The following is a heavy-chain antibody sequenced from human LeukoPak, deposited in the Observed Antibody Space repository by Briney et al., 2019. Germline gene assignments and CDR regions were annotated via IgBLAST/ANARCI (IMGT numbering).Heavy chain of an antibody. Sequence: PGGSLRLSCAASGFTFSSYSMNWVRQAPGKGLEWVSYISSSSSTIYYADSVKGRFTISRDNAKNSLYLQMNSLRAEDTAVYYCARDLEEDYYDSSGYYSSSLDYWGQGTLVTVSS. CDR1: GFTFSSYS. CDR3: ARDLEEDYYDSSGYYSSSLDY. CDR2: ISSSSSTI. J-gene: IGHJ4*02. D-gene: IGHD3-22*01. V-gene: IGHV3-48*01.